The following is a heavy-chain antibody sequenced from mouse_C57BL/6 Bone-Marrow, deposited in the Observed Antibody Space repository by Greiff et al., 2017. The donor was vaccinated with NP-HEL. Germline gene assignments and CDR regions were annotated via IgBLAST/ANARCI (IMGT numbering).Heavy chain of an antibody. CDR3: AYGNFDY. CDR2: INPSTGGT. CDR1: GYSFTGYY. Sequence: VQLQQSGPELVKPGASVKISCKASGYSFTGYYMNWVKQSPEKSLEWIGEINPSTGGTTYNQKFKAKATLTVDKSSSTAYMQLKSLTSEDSAVYYCAYGNFDYWGQGTTLTVSS. D-gene: IGHD2-1*01. J-gene: IGHJ2*01. V-gene: IGHV1-42*01.